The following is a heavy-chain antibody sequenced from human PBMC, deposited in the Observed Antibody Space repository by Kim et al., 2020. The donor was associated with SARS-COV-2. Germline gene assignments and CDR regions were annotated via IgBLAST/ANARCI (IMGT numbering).Heavy chain of an antibody. V-gene: IGHV3-21*01. J-gene: IGHJ5*02. D-gene: IGHD3-22*01. CDR3: ARADSSGYENWFDP. Sequence: ESVTGRFTISRDNAKDSLYLQMNSLRAEDTAGYYCARADSSGYENWFDPWGQGTLVTVSS.